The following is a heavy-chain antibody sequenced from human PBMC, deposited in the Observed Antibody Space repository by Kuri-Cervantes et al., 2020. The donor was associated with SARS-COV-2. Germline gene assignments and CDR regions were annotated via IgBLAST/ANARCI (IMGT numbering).Heavy chain of an antibody. CDR3: AKEISTTGHRYFYGMDV. D-gene: IGHD2/OR15-2a*01. CDR2: ISCDGTNK. V-gene: IGHV3-30-3*01. Sequence: GESLKISCAASGFTFSRYAMHWVRQAPGKGLEWVAVISCDGTNKDYTASGKGRFTISRDNSQNTLYLQMKSLRAEDTAVYYCAKEISTTGHRYFYGMDVWGQGTTVTVSS. CDR1: GFTFSRYA. J-gene: IGHJ6*02.